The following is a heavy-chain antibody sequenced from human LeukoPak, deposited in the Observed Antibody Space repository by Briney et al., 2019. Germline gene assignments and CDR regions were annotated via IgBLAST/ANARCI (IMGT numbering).Heavy chain of an antibody. V-gene: IGHV3-23*01. CDR3: AKDWKPDGVWDIDY. J-gene: IGHJ4*02. D-gene: IGHD4-17*01. Sequence: GGSLRLSCAASGFTFSSYAMHWVRQAPGKGLEWVAGVYGNAVDKFYSASVRGRFTISKDNSKNMVFLQMDSLRADDTALYYCAKDWKPDGVWDIDYWGQGTQVTVS. CDR1: GFTFSSYA. CDR2: VYGNAVDK.